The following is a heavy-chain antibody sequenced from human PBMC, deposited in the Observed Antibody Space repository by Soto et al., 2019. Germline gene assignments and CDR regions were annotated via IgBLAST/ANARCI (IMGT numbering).Heavy chain of an antibody. J-gene: IGHJ6*02. CDR1: GFTFSSYG. Sequence: GGSLRLSCAASGFTFSSYGMHWVRQAPGKGLEWVAVISYDGSNKYYADSVKGRFTISRDNSKNTLYLQMKSLRAEDTAVYYCAKVRRDGYKNYYYYGMDVWGQGTTVTVSS. CDR3: AKVRRDGYKNYYYYGMDV. CDR2: ISYDGSNK. D-gene: IGHD5-12*01. V-gene: IGHV3-30*18.